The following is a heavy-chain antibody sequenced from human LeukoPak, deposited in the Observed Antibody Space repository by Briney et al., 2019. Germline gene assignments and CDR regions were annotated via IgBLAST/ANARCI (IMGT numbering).Heavy chain of an antibody. J-gene: IGHJ6*02. CDR3: TTGPLNYYDSSGYYYYYYGMDV. CDR2: IKSKTDGGTT. V-gene: IGHV3-15*01. Sequence: GGSLRLSCAASGFTFSNAWMSWVRQAPGKGLEWVGRIKSKTDGGTTDYAAPVKGRFTISRDDSKNTLYLQMNSLKTEDTAVYYCTTGPLNYYDSSGYYYYYYGMDVWGQGTTVTVSS. D-gene: IGHD3-22*01. CDR1: GFTFSNAW.